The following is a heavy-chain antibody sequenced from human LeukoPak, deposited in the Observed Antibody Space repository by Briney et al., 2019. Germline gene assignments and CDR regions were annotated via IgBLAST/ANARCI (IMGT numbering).Heavy chain of an antibody. V-gene: IGHV3-23*01. CDR2: SNGYDT. D-gene: IGHD6-25*01. CDR1: GFTFSTYA. J-gene: IGHJ4*02. CDR3: AKGSSNGRPYYFDF. Sequence: PGGSLRLSCAPSGFTFSTYAMSWVRHAPGKGLEWVSASNGYDTNYADSVKGRFTISKDNSKNTLYLQMNSLRAEDSAIYYCAKGSSNGRPYYFDFWGPGSLVTVSS.